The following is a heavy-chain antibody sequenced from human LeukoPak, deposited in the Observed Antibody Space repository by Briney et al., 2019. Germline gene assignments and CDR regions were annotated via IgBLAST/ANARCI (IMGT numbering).Heavy chain of an antibody. J-gene: IGHJ6*02. Sequence: GGSLRLSCAASGFTVSTYWMHWVRQAPGRGLGWVARINVEGNYIDYADSVKGRFTISRDNSKNTLYLQMNSLRAEDTAVYYCARDPYYYGMDVWGQGTTVTVSS. CDR1: GFTVSTYW. V-gene: IGHV3-74*01. CDR3: ARDPYYYGMDV. CDR2: INVEGNYI.